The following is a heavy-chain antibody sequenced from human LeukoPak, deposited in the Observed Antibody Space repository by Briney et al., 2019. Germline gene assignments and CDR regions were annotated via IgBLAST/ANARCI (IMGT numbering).Heavy chain of an antibody. D-gene: IGHD6-19*01. Sequence: GGSLRLSCAASGFIFSDYYMSWIRQAPGKGLEWVSYISNSGSIIYYADSLKGRFTISRDNAKNLVYLQMNSLRAEDTAVYYCAREHLGVAAADYWGQGTLVTVSS. CDR1: GFIFSDYY. V-gene: IGHV3-11*04. J-gene: IGHJ4*02. CDR3: AREHLGVAAADY. CDR2: ISNSGSII.